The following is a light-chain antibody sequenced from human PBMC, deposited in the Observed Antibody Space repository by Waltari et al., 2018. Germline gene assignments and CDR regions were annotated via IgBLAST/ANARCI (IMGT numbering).Light chain of an antibody. CDR3: QQFGSSPPIT. Sequence: EIVLTQSPGTLSLSPGERATLSCRASQSVSSTYLSWYQQKPGQTPRRLIYGASSRATGIPDRFSGSGSGTDFTLTISRLEPEDVAVYYCQQFGSSPPITFGGGTKVEIK. CDR2: GAS. J-gene: IGKJ4*01. CDR1: QSVSSTY. V-gene: IGKV3-20*01.